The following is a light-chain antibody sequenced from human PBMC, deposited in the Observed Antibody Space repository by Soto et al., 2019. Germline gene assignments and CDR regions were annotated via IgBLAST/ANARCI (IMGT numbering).Light chain of an antibody. Sequence: QSVLTQPPSASGTPGQRVTISCSGSTSNIGSNYVYWYQHLPGTAPKLLIYVNSNRPSGVPDRFSGSKSGTSASLAITGLQAEDEADYYCQSYDSSLSGVLFGGGTKVTVL. V-gene: IGLV1-40*01. CDR1: TSNIGSNY. CDR2: VNS. J-gene: IGLJ2*01. CDR3: QSYDSSLSGVL.